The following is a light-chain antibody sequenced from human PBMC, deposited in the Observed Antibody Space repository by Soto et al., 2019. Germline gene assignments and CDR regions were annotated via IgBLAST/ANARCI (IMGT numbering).Light chain of an antibody. V-gene: IGKV3-20*01. Sequence: EIVLTQSPGTLSLSPGERATLSCRASQSLTSSYLAWYQQKPGQAPRLLIYGASSRATGIPDRFSGSGSGTDFTLTISRLEPEDFAVYYWQQYGSSLYTFGQGTKLEIK. J-gene: IGKJ2*01. CDR2: GAS. CDR3: QQYGSSLYT. CDR1: QSLTSSY.